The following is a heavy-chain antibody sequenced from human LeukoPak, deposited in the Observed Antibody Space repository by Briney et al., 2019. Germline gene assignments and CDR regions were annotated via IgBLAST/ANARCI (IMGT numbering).Heavy chain of an antibody. Sequence: ETGGSLRLSCVASGFIFRDYTMNWVRQAPGKGLEWVGRIRSNSDGGTIDYAAPVKGRFTLSRDDSKTTLYLQMNSLQTEDTAVYYCATDFYDSTWGQGTLVTVSS. D-gene: IGHD3-22*01. V-gene: IGHV3-15*07. CDR3: ATDFYDST. J-gene: IGHJ5*02. CDR2: IRSNSDGGTI. CDR1: GFIFRDYT.